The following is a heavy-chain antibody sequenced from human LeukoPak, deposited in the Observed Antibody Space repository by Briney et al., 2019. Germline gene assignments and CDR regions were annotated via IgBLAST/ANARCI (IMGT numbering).Heavy chain of an antibody. Sequence: SETLSLTCTVSGGSISSSSYYWGWIRQPPGKGLEWIGSIYYSGSTYYNPSLKSRVTISVDTSKNQFSLKLSSVTAADTAVYYCARYPRVSGYSYGVHWGQGTLVTVSS. CDR1: GGSISSSSYY. V-gene: IGHV4-39*01. CDR3: ARYPRVSGYSYGVH. D-gene: IGHD5-18*01. CDR2: IYYSGST. J-gene: IGHJ4*02.